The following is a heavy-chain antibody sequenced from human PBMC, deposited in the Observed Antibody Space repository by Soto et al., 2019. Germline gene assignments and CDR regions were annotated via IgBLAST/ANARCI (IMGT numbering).Heavy chain of an antibody. CDR3: ARGDYYDNSGPFSDAFDI. V-gene: IGHV3-7*04. CDR1: GFTFSSYW. Sequence: GGSLRLSCAASGFTFSSYWMSWVRQAPGKGLEWVANIKPDGSQKWYVDSVKGRFTISRDNAKSSLSLQMDSLRGEDTAVYYCARGDYYDNSGPFSDAFDIWGQGTMVTVSS. D-gene: IGHD3-22*01. CDR2: IKPDGSQK. J-gene: IGHJ3*02.